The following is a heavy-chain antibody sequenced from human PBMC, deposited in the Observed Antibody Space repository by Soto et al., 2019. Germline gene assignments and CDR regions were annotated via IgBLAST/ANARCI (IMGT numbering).Heavy chain of an antibody. Sequence: QVQLQESGPGLVKPSETLSLTCTVSGGSISSYYWSWIRQPPGKGLEWIGYIYYSGSTNYNPSLKSRVTISVDTSKKQFSLKLSSVTAADTAVYYCARDSGGGSWVIDYWGQGTLVTVSS. J-gene: IGHJ4*02. V-gene: IGHV4-59*01. D-gene: IGHD2-15*01. CDR2: IYYSGST. CDR1: GGSISSYY. CDR3: ARDSGGGSWVIDY.